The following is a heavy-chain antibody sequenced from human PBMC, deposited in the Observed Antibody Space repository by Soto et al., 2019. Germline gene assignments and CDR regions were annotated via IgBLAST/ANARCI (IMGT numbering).Heavy chain of an antibody. CDR1: GFTFDDYA. V-gene: IGHV3-9*01. J-gene: IGHJ3*02. CDR2: ISWNSGSI. CDR3: AKDGGVVIYDAFDI. D-gene: IGHD3-3*01. Sequence: GGSLRLSCAASGFTFDDYAMHWVRQAPGKGLEWVSGISWNSGSIGYADSVKGRFTISRDNAKKSLYLQMNSLRAEDTALYYCAKDGGVVIYDAFDIWGQGTMVTVSS.